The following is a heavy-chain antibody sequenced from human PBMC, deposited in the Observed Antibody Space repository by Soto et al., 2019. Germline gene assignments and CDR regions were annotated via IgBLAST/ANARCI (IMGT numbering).Heavy chain of an antibody. CDR3: ARDRYFGVQYYYGMDV. CDR2: IKQDGSEK. J-gene: IGHJ6*02. D-gene: IGHD3-9*01. Sequence: GGSLRLSCAASGFTFSSYWMSWVRQAPGKGLEWVANIKQDGSEKYYVDSVKGRFTISRDNAKNSLYLQMNSLRDEDTAVYYCARDRYFGVQYYYGMDVWGQGTTVTVSS. CDR1: GFTFSSYW. V-gene: IGHV3-7*01.